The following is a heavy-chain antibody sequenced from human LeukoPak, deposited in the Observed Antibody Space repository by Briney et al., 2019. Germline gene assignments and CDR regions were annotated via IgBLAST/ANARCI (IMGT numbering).Heavy chain of an antibody. Sequence: GGSLRLSCAPSGFTFSDAWMSWVRQAPGKGLEWVGRIKSKSYGGTTDYAAPVRGRFTISRDDSKNTLYLQMNSLDTEDTAIYYCTAESIAVPGSWAFDIWGQGTMVTVSS. CDR3: TAESIAVPGSWAFDI. CDR1: GFTFSDAW. CDR2: IKSKSYGGTT. D-gene: IGHD6-19*01. J-gene: IGHJ3*02. V-gene: IGHV3-15*01.